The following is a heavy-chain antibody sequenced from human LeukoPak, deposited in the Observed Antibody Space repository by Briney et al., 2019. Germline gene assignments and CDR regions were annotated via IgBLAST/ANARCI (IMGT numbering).Heavy chain of an antibody. D-gene: IGHD3-10*01. CDR3: ARGRGGTVVRGYLDY. CDR2: MNSNNGNT. V-gene: IGHV1-8*01. J-gene: IGHJ4*02. Sequence: GASVKVSCKASGYTFTNYDIMWVRQATGQGPEWMGWMNSNNGNTGYAQKFQGRVTMTRDTSINTAYTELHSLTSEDTAVYYCARGRGGTVVRGYLDYWGQGTLVTVSS. CDR1: GYTFTNYD.